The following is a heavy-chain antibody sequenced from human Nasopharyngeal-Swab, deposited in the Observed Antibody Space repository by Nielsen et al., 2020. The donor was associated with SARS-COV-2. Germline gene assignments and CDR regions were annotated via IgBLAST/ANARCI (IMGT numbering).Heavy chain of an antibody. Sequence: GSLSLSCAVSGGSFSGYYWSWIRQPPGKGLEWIGEINHSGSTNYNPSLKSRVTISVDTSKNQFSLKLSSVTAADTAVYYCARGHDYGDYATYDYWGQGTLVTVSS. CDR3: ARGHDYGDYATYDY. V-gene: IGHV4-34*01. CDR1: GGSFSGYY. CDR2: INHSGST. J-gene: IGHJ4*02. D-gene: IGHD4-17*01.